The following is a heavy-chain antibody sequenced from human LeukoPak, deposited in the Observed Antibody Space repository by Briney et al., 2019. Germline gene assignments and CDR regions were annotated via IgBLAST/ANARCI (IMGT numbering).Heavy chain of an antibody. V-gene: IGHV1-46*01. Sequence: ASVKVSCKASGYTFTSNCIHWVRQAPGQGLEWMGMIYPRDGSTSYAQKFQGRVTVTRDTSTSTVHMELSGLRSEDTAVYYCARDQEGFDYWGQATLVTVSS. CDR2: IYPRDGST. CDR3: ARDQEGFDY. CDR1: GYTFTSNC. J-gene: IGHJ4*02.